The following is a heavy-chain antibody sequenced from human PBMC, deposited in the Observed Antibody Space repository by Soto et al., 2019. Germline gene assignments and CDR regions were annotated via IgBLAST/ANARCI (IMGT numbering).Heavy chain of an antibody. CDR1: GFTFSSYA. D-gene: IGHD3-22*01. CDR3: AMGGYYEPFPLYGMDV. Sequence: QVQLVESGGGVVQPGRSLRLSCAASGFTFSSYAMHWVRQAPGKGLEWGAGISYDGSNKYYADSVKGRFTISRDNSKNTLYLQMNSRRAEDTAVYYCAMGGYYEPFPLYGMDVWGQGTTVTVSS. CDR2: ISYDGSNK. J-gene: IGHJ6*02. V-gene: IGHV3-30-3*01.